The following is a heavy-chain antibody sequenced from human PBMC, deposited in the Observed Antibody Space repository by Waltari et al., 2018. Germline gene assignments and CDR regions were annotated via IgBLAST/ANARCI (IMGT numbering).Heavy chain of an antibody. D-gene: IGHD1-26*01. Sequence: QVQLVQSESELKTPGASVKIACKASVYTFPNFAIDWLRQAPGQGLEWMGWISTATGNPTYARDFTGRFDFSLDTSVSTAYLQISSLKTEDTAVYFCARDRVVGATDWGYWGQGTLVTVSS. CDR2: ISTATGNP. V-gene: IGHV7-4-1*02. CDR3: ARDRVVGATDWGY. J-gene: IGHJ4*02. CDR1: VYTFPNFA.